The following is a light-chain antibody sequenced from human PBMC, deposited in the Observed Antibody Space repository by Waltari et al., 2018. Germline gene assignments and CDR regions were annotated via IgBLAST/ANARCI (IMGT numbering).Light chain of an antibody. Sequence: VLLTQSPASLSVSPGDTVILSCRASQSVRTNVVWYQQKAGQAPRTLIYGASTRASGVPSRFSGSGSETDFTLIISSLKSEDAAVYFCQQYYVWPPITFGGGTKLEI. CDR1: QSVRTN. CDR3: QQYYVWPPIT. CDR2: GAS. V-gene: IGKV3-15*01. J-gene: IGKJ4*01.